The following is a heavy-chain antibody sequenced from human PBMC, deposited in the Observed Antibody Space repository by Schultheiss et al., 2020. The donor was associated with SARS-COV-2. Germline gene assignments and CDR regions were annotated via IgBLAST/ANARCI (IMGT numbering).Heavy chain of an antibody. D-gene: IGHD1-26*01. CDR2: IYTSGST. J-gene: IGHJ6*03. V-gene: IGHV4-4*07. Sequence: SETLSLTCTVSGGSISSYYWSWIRQPAGKGLEWIGRIYTSGSTNYNPSLKSRVTISVDTSKNQFSLKLSSVTAADTAVYYCARVTRDSGHYYYYYMDVWGKGTTVTVSS. CDR1: GGSISSYY. CDR3: ARVTRDSGHYYYYYMDV.